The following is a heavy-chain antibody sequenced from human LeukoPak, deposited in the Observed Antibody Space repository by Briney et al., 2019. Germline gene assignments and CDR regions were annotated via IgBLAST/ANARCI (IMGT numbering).Heavy chain of an antibody. CDR3: VRDKYDRRIDAYCDS. CDR1: GFPFSTHS. Sequence: PGGSLRLSCAASGFPFSTHSLSCVSQPPGKGLEWVSSISAGGDFAYYAASVTGRFTMSRDNAKNSLHMQMASLTAEDTAIYDGVRDKYDRRIDAYCDSWGDGTRVTV. V-gene: IGHV3-21*01. J-gene: IGHJ5*01. CDR2: ISAGGDFA. D-gene: IGHD3-22*01.